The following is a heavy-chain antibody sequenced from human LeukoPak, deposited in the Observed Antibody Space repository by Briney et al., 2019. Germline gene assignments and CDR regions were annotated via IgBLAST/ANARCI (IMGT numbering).Heavy chain of an antibody. Sequence: GGSLRLSCAASGFTFSSYEMNWVRQAPGKGLGWVSFISSSGNTIYYADSVKGRFIISRDNAKNSLYLQMNSLRAEDTAVYYCAKAAGRGYNYGDYFDYWGQGTLVTVSS. V-gene: IGHV3-48*03. CDR3: AKAAGRGYNYGDYFDY. J-gene: IGHJ4*02. D-gene: IGHD5-18*01. CDR1: GFTFSSYE. CDR2: ISSSGNTI.